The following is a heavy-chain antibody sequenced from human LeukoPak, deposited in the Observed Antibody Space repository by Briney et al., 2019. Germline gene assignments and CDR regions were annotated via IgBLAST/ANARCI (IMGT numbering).Heavy chain of an antibody. CDR3: VKVGSIVAYDY. CDR1: GFTFSSYA. J-gene: IGHJ4*02. CDR2: ISSNEGST. D-gene: IGHD2-15*01. V-gene: IGHV3-64D*06. Sequence: GGSLRLSCSASGFTFSSYAMHWVRQAPGKGLEYVSAISSNEGSTYYADSVKGRFTISRDNSKNTLYLQMSSLRAEGTAVYYCVKVGSIVAYDYWGQGTLVTVSS.